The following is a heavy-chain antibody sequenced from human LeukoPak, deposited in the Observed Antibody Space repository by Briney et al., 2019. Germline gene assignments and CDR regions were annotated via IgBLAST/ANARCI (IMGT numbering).Heavy chain of an antibody. CDR2: IKQDGSAK. J-gene: IGHJ4*02. V-gene: IGHV3-7*01. CDR1: GFNFNMFW. CDR3: ARGFPLGWWYFDY. D-gene: IGHD2-15*01. Sequence: GGSLRLSCVASGFNFNMFWMSWVRQAPGKGLKWVTNIKQDGSAKFYVGSVRGRFDISRDNARKSVFLQMNSLRVEDTAVYCCARGFPLGWWYFDYWGQGILVTVSS.